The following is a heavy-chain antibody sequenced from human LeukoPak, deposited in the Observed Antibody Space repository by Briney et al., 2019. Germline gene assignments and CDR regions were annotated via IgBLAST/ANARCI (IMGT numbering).Heavy chain of an antibody. CDR1: GGSISSSSYY. CDR2: IYYSGST. Sequence: PSETLSRTCTVSGGSISSSSYYWGWIRQPPGKGLEWIGSIYYSGSTYYNPSLKSRVTISVDTSKNQFSLKLSSVTAADTAVYYCARAGLRGVMINWFDPWGQGTLVTVSS. CDR3: ARAGLRGVMINWFDP. D-gene: IGHD3-10*01. J-gene: IGHJ5*02. V-gene: IGHV4-39*07.